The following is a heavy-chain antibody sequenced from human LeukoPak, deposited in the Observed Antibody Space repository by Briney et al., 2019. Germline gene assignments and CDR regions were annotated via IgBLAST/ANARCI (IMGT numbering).Heavy chain of an antibody. CDR1: GFSLTNSGVG. D-gene: IGHD2-15*01. J-gene: IGHJ4*02. V-gene: IGHV2-5*02. CDR3: AHLYFYNAGGYSRAFDY. CDR2: IYWDDEK. Sequence: SGPTLVKPTQTLTLTCTFSGFSLTNSGVGVGGIRQPPGKALEGLALIYWDDEKRYSPSLRTRITITKDTSKSQVVLTMTNMDPVDTATYYCAHLYFYNAGGYSRAFDYWGQGTLVTVSS.